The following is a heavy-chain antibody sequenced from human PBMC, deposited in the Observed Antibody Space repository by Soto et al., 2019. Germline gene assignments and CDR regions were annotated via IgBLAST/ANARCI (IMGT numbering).Heavy chain of an antibody. CDR2: IYYSGST. Sequence: NPSETLSLTCTVSGGSISSSSYYWGWIRQPPGKGLEWIGSIYYSGSTYYNPSLKSRVTISVDTSKNQFSLKLSSVTAADTAVYYCARHHLPDRFGSSHDYWGQGTLVTVSS. V-gene: IGHV4-39*01. D-gene: IGHD6-13*01. J-gene: IGHJ4*02. CDR1: GGSISSSSYY. CDR3: ARHHLPDRFGSSHDY.